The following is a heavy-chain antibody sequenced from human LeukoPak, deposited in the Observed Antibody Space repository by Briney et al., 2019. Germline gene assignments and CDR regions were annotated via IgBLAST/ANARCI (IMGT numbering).Heavy chain of an antibody. Sequence: GASVKVSCKASGYTFTGYYMHWVRQARGQGLEWMGRINPNSGGTNYAQKLQGRVTMTTDTSTSTAYMELRSLRSDDTAVYYCARDSMYSSSSPNYYYYYMDVWGKGTSVTVSS. CDR1: GYTFTGYY. J-gene: IGHJ6*03. V-gene: IGHV1-2*06. CDR3: ARDSMYSSSSPNYYYYYMDV. D-gene: IGHD6-6*01. CDR2: INPNSGGT.